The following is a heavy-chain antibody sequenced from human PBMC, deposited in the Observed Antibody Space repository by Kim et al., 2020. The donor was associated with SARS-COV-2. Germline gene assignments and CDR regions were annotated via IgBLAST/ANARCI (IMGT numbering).Heavy chain of an antibody. Sequence: SETLSLTCSVSGTSVTTPQYYWSWIRQSPGGGLEWIGYVYHTGTTKYNPSFNSRVTISIDTAKNHFSLKLTPVTAVDTAVYDCATVGQHVMQDTFDVWG. V-gene: IGHV4-61*03. J-gene: IGHJ3*01. D-gene: IGHD6-13*01. CDR3: ATVGQHVMQDTFDV. CDR2: VYHTGTT. CDR1: GTSVTTPQYY.